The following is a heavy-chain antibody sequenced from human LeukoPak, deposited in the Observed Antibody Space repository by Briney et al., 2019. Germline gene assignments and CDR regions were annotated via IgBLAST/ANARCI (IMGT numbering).Heavy chain of an antibody. V-gene: IGHV3-9*01. D-gene: IGHD6-13*01. Sequence: PGGSLRLSCAASGFTFDDYAMHWVRQAPGKGLEWVSGISWNSGSIGYADSVKGRFTISRDNAKNSLYLQMNSLRAEDTALYYCAKDIAAAAGTWGLTYYYYYMDVWGKGTTVTISS. CDR3: AKDIAAAAGTWGLTYYYYYMDV. CDR2: ISWNSGSI. CDR1: GFTFDDYA. J-gene: IGHJ6*03.